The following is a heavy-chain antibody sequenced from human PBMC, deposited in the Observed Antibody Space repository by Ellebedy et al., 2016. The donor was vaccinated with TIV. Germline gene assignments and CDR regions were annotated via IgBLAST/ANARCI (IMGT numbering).Heavy chain of an antibody. J-gene: IGHJ4*02. V-gene: IGHV3-21*01. Sequence: GESLKISCAASGFTFSSHRMNWVRQAPGKGLEWVSSISSAGSYIFYADSVKGRFSISRDNAKNSVYLQMNSLRVEDTAVYYCARDGDSSSSDPLGYWGQGTLVTVSS. D-gene: IGHD6-6*01. CDR3: ARDGDSSSSDPLGY. CDR2: ISSAGSYI. CDR1: GFTFSSHR.